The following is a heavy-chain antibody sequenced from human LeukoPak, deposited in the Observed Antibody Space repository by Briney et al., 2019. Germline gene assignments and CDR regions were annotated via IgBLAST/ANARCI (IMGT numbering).Heavy chain of an antibody. CDR2: INHSGST. CDR1: GGSFSGSY. Sequence: SETLSLTCAVYGGSFSGSYWTWIRQPPGKGLEWIGEINHSGSTNYNPSLKSRVTISLDTSKNQFSLRLSSVTAADTAVYYCARVMTTVTTFKNYSYGMDVWGQGTTVTVSS. D-gene: IGHD4-17*01. V-gene: IGHV4-34*01. CDR3: ARVMTTVTTFKNYSYGMDV. J-gene: IGHJ6*02.